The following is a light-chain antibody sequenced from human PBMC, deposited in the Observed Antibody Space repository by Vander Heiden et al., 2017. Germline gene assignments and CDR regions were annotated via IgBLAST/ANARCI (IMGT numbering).Light chain of an antibody. CDR1: QNILYSSNNKNF. J-gene: IGKJ1*01. CDR2: WAS. Sequence: IVMTQSPDSLAVSLGERATINCKSSQNILYSSNNKNFLAWYQLKPGQPPKLLISWASTRESGVPDRFSGSGSQTDFTHTISSLLAEDVAVYYCQQYYTTPWTFGQGTKVEI. CDR3: QQYYTTPWT. V-gene: IGKV4-1*01.